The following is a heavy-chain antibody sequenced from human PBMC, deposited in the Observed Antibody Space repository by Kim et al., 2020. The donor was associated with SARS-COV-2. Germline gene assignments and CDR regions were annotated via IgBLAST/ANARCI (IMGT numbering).Heavy chain of an antibody. V-gene: IGHV3-49*03. D-gene: IGHD6-13*01. J-gene: IGHJ6*02. CDR2: IRSKAYGGTT. Sequence: GGSLRLSCTASGFTFGDYAMSWFRQAPGKGLEWVGFIRSKAYGGTTEYAASVKGRFTISRDDSKSIAYLQMNSLKTEDTAVYYCTRGAVEQQLVPLYYYYGMDVWGQGTTVTVSS. CDR3: TRGAVEQQLVPLYYYYGMDV. CDR1: GFTFGDYA.